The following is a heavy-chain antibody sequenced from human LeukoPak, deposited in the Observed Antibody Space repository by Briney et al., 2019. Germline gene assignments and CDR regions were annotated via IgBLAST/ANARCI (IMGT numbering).Heavy chain of an antibody. J-gene: IGHJ4*02. Sequence: PGGSLRLSCAASGFTFSSYAMSWVRQAPGKGLEWVSAISGSGGSTYYADSVKGRFTISRDNSKNTLYLQMNSLRAEDTAVYYCAKPPPPYSSSWYYLDYWGQGTLVTVSS. CDR3: AKPPPPYSSSWYYLDY. D-gene: IGHD6-13*01. V-gene: IGHV3-23*01. CDR1: GFTFSSYA. CDR2: ISGSGGST.